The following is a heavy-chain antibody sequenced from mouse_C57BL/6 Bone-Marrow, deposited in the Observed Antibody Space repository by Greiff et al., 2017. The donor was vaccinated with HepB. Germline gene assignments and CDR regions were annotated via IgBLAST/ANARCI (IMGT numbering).Heavy chain of an antibody. D-gene: IGHD1-1*01. V-gene: IGHV5-17*01. J-gene: IGHJ2*01. CDR3: ARGYYYGSSY. CDR1: GFTFSDYG. CDR2: ISSGSSTI. Sequence: EVQVVESGGGLVKPGGSLKLSCAASGFTFSDYGMHWVRQAPEKGLEWVAYISSGSSTIYYADTVKGRFTISSDNAKNTLFLQMTSLRSEDTAMYYCARGYYYGSSYWGQGTTPTVSS.